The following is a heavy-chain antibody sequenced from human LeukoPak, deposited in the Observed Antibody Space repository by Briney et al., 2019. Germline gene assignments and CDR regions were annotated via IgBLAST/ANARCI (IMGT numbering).Heavy chain of an antibody. J-gene: IGHJ6*03. D-gene: IGHD6-13*01. Sequence: SETLSLTCTVSGASISSYYWSWIRQPAGKGLEWIGRIHTTGSTNYSPSLKSRVTMSVDTSKNQFSLMLTSVTAADTALYYCARDGIAGQQMYYYYMDVWGKGTPVTVS. CDR2: IHTTGST. CDR1: GASISSYY. V-gene: IGHV4-4*07. CDR3: ARDGIAGQQMYYYYMDV.